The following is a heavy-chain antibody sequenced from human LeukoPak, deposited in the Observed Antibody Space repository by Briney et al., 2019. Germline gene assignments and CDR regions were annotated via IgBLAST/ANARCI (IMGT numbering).Heavy chain of an antibody. V-gene: IGHV4-34*01. Sequence: AETLSLTCAAYGGSFSDYDLSWIRQPPGKGLEWMGEINDSGSTKYNPSLKRRVTISVDKSKNQLSLKLSSVTAEDTAVYYCARSYRRFYYYYMDVWGKGTTVTVSS. D-gene: IGHD3-16*02. J-gene: IGHJ6*03. CDR2: INDSGST. CDR3: ARSYRRFYYYYMDV. CDR1: GGSFSDYD.